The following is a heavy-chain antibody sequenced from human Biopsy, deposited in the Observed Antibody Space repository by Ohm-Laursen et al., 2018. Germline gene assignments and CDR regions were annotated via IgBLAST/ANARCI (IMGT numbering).Heavy chain of an antibody. Sequence: SVKVSCKASGYTFNTYDINWVRQAAGQGPEWMGWMNPNSGNTGFAQKFQGRITMTRSISITTAYMELTNLRPEDTAVYYCAREGAFGDTDAYYGLDVWGLGTTVTVSS. J-gene: IGHJ6*02. V-gene: IGHV1-8*01. CDR2: MNPNSGNT. D-gene: IGHD3-16*01. CDR1: GYTFNTYD. CDR3: AREGAFGDTDAYYGLDV.